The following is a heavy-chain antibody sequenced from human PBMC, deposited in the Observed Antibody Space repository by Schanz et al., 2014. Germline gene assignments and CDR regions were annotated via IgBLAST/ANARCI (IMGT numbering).Heavy chain of an antibody. D-gene: IGHD2-8*01. CDR1: AFIFRSYN. Sequence: VQLVESGGGLVQPGGSLRLSCAASAFIFRSYNMHWVRQAPGKGLEWVAVISYDGSTKYYADSVKGRFTISRDNSKNTLYLQINSLRAEDAAVYYCASGGYCTNGVCNGGRNWFDPWGQGTLVTVSS. CDR3: ASGGYCTNGVCNGGRNWFDP. J-gene: IGHJ5*02. CDR2: ISYDGSTK. V-gene: IGHV3-30*03.